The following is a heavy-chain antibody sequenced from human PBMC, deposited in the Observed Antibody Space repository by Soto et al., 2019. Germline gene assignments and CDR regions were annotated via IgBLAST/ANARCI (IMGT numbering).Heavy chain of an antibody. J-gene: IGHJ5*02. D-gene: IGHD4-17*01. CDR2: IYYSGST. Sequence: SETLSLTCTVSGGSISSSSYYWGWIRQPPGKGLEWIGSIYYSGSTYYNPSLKSRATISVDTSKNQFSLKLSSVTAADTAVYYCARPNQDYGDYPYNWFDPWGQGTLVTVSS. CDR1: GGSISSSSYY. CDR3: ARPNQDYGDYPYNWFDP. V-gene: IGHV4-39*01.